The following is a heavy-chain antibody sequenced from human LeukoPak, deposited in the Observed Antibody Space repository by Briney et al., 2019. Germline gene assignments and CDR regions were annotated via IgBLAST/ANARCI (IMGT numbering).Heavy chain of an antibody. J-gene: IGHJ1*01. D-gene: IGHD3-10*01. CDR2: MNPDSGDT. CDR3: GRGHSDYYGSGTYPVVQH. Sequence: ASVKVSCTASGYTFTTYDLNWVRQAPGQGLEWMGWMNPDSGDTGYAQKFQGRITMTRSTSISTAYLELSSLSTDDTAVYYCGRGHSDYYGSGTYPVVQHWGQGTLVTVSS. V-gene: IGHV1-8*01. CDR1: GYTFTTYD.